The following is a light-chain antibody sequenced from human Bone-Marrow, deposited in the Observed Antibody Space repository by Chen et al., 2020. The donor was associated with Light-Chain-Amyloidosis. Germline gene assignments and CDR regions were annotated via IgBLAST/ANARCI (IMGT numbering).Light chain of an antibody. V-gene: IGKV1-33*01. J-gene: IGKJ5*01. CDR2: DAS. CDR1: PDISNY. Sequence: DIQMTQSPSSLSASVGDRVTITCQASPDISNYLNWYQQKPGNAPKLLIYDASNLETGVPSRFSVSGSGTDFTFTISSMRPEDIATYDCQQYDKLPVTFGQGTRLEIK. CDR3: QQYDKLPVT.